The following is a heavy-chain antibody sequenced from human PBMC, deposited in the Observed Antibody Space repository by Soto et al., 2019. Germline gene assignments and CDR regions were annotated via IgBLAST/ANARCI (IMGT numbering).Heavy chain of an antibody. Sequence: ASVKVSCTASVVTFTSTAVQWVRQARGQRLEWIGWIVVGSGNTNYAQKFQERVTITRDMSASTAYMELSSLRSEDTAVYYCAAAGAVAGTGAGFDYWGQGTLVTVSS. CDR3: AAAGAVAGTGAGFDY. J-gene: IGHJ4*02. CDR1: VVTFTSTA. D-gene: IGHD6-19*01. CDR2: IVVGSGNT. V-gene: IGHV1-58*01.